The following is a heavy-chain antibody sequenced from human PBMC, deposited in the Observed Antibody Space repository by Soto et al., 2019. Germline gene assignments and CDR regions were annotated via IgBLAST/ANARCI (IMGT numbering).Heavy chain of an antibody. D-gene: IGHD3-10*01. CDR3: ARGIGTSGATLGY. CDR1: GGSVSSGSYY. V-gene: IGHV4-61*01. CDR2: IYYSGST. J-gene: IGHJ4*02. Sequence: QVQLQESGPGLVKPSETLSLTCTVSGGSVSSGSYYWSWIRQPPGKGLEWIGYIYYSGSTNYNPSLKSRVTNTVDTFKDQLSLKLSSVTAGDTAVYYRARGIGTSGATLGYWGQGTLVTVSS.